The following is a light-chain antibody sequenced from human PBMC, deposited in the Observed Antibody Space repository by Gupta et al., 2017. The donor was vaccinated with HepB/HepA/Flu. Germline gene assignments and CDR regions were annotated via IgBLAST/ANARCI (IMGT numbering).Light chain of an antibody. CDR2: DAS. CDR3: QKYNSAPQT. J-gene: IGKJ1*01. CDR1: QGISNY. V-gene: IGKV1-27*01. Sequence: DIQMTQSPSSLSASVGDRVTITCRASQGISNYLAWYQQKPGKVPKLLIYDASTLQSGVPSRFSGSGSRTDFTLTISSLQPEDAATYYCQKYNSAPQTFGQGTKVEIK.